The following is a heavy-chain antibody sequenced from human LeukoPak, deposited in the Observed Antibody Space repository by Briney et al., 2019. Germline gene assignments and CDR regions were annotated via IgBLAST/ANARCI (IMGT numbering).Heavy chain of an antibody. D-gene: IGHD6-6*01. CDR2: ISSNGGST. J-gene: IGHJ4*02. CDR3: ARLAVSIAD. V-gene: IGHV3-64*01. CDR1: GFTFSSYA. Sequence: GGSLRLSCAASGFTFSSYAMHWVRQAPGKGLEYVSAISSNGGSTYYANSVKGRFTISRDNSKNTLYLQMGSLRAEDMAVYYCARLAVSIADWGQGTLVTVSS.